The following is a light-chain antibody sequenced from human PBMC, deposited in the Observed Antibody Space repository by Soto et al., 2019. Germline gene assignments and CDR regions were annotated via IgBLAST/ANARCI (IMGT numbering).Light chain of an antibody. V-gene: IGKV1-17*03. J-gene: IGKJ2*01. CDR2: AAS. Sequence: DIQMTQSPSAMSASVGDGVTITCRARQAITNYLVWFQQKPGKVPKRLIYAASDLESGVPSRFSGSGFGTAFTLTISSLQPEDFATYDCLQHNSYPYTFGQGTKLEIK. CDR3: LQHNSYPYT. CDR1: QAITNY.